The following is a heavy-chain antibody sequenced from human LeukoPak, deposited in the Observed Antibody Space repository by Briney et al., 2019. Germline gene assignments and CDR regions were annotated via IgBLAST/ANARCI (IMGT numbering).Heavy chain of an antibody. CDR1: GYTFTSYG. CDR3: ARGRRVRFSPRKDRSYYYMDV. Sequence: ASEKVSCKSSGYTFTSYGISWVRQAPGQGLEWMGWISAYNGNTNYAQKFQGRVTMTRNTSISTAYMELSSLRSEDTAVYYCARGRRVRFSPRKDRSYYYMDVWGKGTTVTVSS. CDR2: ISAYNGNT. V-gene: IGHV1-18*01. D-gene: IGHD3-3*01. J-gene: IGHJ6*03.